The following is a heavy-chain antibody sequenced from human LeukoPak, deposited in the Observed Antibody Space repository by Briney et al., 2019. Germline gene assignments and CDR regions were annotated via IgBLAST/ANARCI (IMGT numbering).Heavy chain of an antibody. J-gene: IGHJ6*03. Sequence: GGSLRLSCTASGFTIGNRWMHWVRQAPGKGLEWVSGINWNGGSTGYADSVKGRFTISRDNAKNSLYLQMNSLRAEDTALYYCARVTYYYGSGSLTGYMDVWGKGTTVTVSS. CDR2: INWNGGST. D-gene: IGHD3-10*01. CDR3: ARVTYYYGSGSLTGYMDV. CDR1: GFTIGNRW. V-gene: IGHV3-20*04.